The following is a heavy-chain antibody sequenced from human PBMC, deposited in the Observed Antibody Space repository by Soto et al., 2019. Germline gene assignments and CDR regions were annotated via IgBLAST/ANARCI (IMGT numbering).Heavy chain of an antibody. V-gene: IGHV1-2*04. D-gene: IGHD3-3*01. CDR3: ARAGQYYDFWSGYYNYYGMDV. Sequence: ASVKVSCKASGYAFTGYYMHWVRQAPGQGLEWMGWINPNSGGTNYAQKFQGWVTMTRDTSISTAYMELSRLRSDDTAVYYCARAGQYYDFWSGYYNYYGMDVWGQGTTVTVSS. J-gene: IGHJ6*02. CDR2: INPNSGGT. CDR1: GYAFTGYY.